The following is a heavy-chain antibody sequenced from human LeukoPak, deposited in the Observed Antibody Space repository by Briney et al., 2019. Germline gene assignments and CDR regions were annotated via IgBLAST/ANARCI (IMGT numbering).Heavy chain of an antibody. Sequence: GASVKVSCKASGGTFSSYAISWVRQAPGQGLEWMGGIIPIFGTANYAQKFQGRVTITADESTSTAYMELRSLGSDDTAVYYCATDGDYYDSSGYSYWGQGTLVTVSS. D-gene: IGHD3-22*01. V-gene: IGHV1-69*13. CDR1: GGTFSSYA. J-gene: IGHJ4*02. CDR2: IIPIFGTA. CDR3: ATDGDYYDSSGYSY.